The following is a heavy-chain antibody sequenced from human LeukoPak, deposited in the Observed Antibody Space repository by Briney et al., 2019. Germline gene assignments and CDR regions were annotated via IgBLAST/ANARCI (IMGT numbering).Heavy chain of an antibody. CDR3: ARQLGSSWYMSGWFDP. Sequence: GESLKISCQGSGYSFPSYWIGWVRQMPGKGLEWMGIIYPGDSDTRYSPSFRGQVTISADRSTATAYLQWSSLKASDTAMYYCARQLGSSWYMSGWFDPWGQGTLVTVSS. CDR2: IYPGDSDT. J-gene: IGHJ5*02. V-gene: IGHV5-51*01. CDR1: GYSFPSYW. D-gene: IGHD6-13*01.